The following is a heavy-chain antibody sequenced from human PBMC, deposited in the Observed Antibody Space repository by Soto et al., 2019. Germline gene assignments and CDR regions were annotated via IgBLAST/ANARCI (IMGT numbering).Heavy chain of an antibody. CDR1: GGSFSGYY. CDR3: ASGLSGDKVDQ. V-gene: IGHV4-59*08. CDR2: IYYSGST. J-gene: IGHJ4*02. Sequence: SETLSLTCAVYGGSFSGYYWSWIRQPPGKGLEWIGYIYYSGSTNYNPSLKSRVTISLDTSKNQFSLKLSSVTAADTAVYYCASGLSGDKVDQWGQGTLVTVSS. D-gene: IGHD2-21*01.